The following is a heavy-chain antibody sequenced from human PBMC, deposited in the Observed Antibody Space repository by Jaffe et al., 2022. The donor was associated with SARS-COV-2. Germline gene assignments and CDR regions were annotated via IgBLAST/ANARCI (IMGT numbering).Heavy chain of an antibody. D-gene: IGHD3-10*01. CDR1: GGSISSSSYY. J-gene: IGHJ4*02. V-gene: IGHV4-39*01. CDR3: ARCLSTGDKFRGFFDF. Sequence: QLQLQESGPGLVKPSETLSLTCTVSGGSISSSSYYWGWFRQPPGKGLEWIGNIYYSGSTYYTPSLKSRVTISVDTSENQFSLRLNSVTAADTAVYYCARCLSTGDKFRGFFDFWGQGTLVTVSS. CDR2: IYYSGST.